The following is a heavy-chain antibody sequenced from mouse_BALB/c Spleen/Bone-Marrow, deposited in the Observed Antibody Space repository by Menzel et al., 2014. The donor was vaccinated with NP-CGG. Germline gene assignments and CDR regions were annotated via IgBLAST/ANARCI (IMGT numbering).Heavy chain of an antibody. J-gene: IGHJ2*01. CDR3: ARPVEYYGYFDY. CDR2: INPDSSTI. D-gene: IGHD1-1*01. V-gene: IGHV4-1*02. Sequence: VQLQQPGGGLVQPGGSLKLSCAASGFDFSRYWMSWVRQAPGKGLEWIGEINPDSSTINYTPSLKDKFIISRDNAKNTLYLQMSKVRSEDTALYYCARPVEYYGYFDYWGQGTTLTVSS. CDR1: GFDFSRYW.